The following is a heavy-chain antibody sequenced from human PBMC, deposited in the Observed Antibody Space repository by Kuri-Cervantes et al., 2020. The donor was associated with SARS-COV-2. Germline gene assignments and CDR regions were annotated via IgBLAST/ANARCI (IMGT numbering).Heavy chain of an antibody. CDR1: GFSLTTSGM. J-gene: IGHJ4*02. D-gene: IGHD5-18*01. CDR3: AREAPFGYSYGYEGDY. CDR2: IYHSGST. Sequence: SGPTLVKPTQTLTLTCTFSGFSLTTSGMCVAWIRQPPGKGLEWIGSIYHSGSTYYSPSLKSRVAISVDRPKNEFSLRMTPVTAADTALYYCAREAPFGYSYGYEGDYWGQGTLVTVSS. V-gene: IGHV4-38-2*02.